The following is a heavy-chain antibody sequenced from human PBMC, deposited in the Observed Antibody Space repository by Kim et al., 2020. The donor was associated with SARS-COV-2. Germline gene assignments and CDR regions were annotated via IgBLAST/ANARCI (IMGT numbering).Heavy chain of an antibody. CDR1: GYTFTGYY. D-gene: IGHD1-20*01. V-gene: IGHV1-2*02. CDR2: INPNSGGT. J-gene: IGHJ4*02. Sequence: ASVKVSCKASGYTFTGYYMHWVRQAPGQGLEWMGWINPNSGGTNYAQKFQGRVTMTRDTSISTAYMELSRLRSDDTAVYYCARSPYSWGYFDYWGQGTLVTVSS. CDR3: ARSPYSWGYFDY.